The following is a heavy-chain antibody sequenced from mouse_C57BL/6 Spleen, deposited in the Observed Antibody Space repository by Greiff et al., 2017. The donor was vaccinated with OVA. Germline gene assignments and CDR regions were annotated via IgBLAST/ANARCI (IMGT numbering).Heavy chain of an antibody. CDR2: INPSNGGT. Sequence: QVQLQQSGTELVKPGASVKLSCKASGYTFTSYWMNWVKQRPGQGLEWIGNINPSNGGTNYNEKFNRKSTHTIHKSSNTAYMHHSSLTSELSAFYYCSRMEDDGFAYWDQGTLLTISA. J-gene: IGHJ3*01. CDR3: SRMEDDGFAY. CDR1: GYTFTSYW. D-gene: IGHD2-12*01. V-gene: IGHV1-53*01.